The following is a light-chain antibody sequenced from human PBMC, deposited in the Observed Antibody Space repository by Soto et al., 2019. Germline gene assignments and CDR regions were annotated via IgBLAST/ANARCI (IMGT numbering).Light chain of an antibody. CDR3: AVWDASLGGAYS. J-gene: IGLJ1*01. CDR1: RSNLGNNY. CDR2: SHH. Sequence: QYVLPQPPSAYGTHGQRVTISCSGSRSNLGNNYVYWYQLLPGTAPKLLIYSHHQRPSGVPHRFSGSKSGNSASLALIGLRSDDNVHERRAVWDASLGGAYSVGSWTYVTV. V-gene: IGLV1-47*02.